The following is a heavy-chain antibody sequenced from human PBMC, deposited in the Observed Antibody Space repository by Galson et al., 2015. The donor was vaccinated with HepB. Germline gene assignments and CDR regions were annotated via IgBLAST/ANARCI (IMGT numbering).Heavy chain of an antibody. Sequence: SLRLSCAASGFTFSSYAMHWVRQAPGKGLEWVAVISYDGGNKYYADSVKGRFTISRDNSKNTLYLQMNSLRAEDTAVYYCARAHEDSSWGQGTLVTVSS. CDR2: ISYDGGNK. J-gene: IGHJ4*02. D-gene: IGHD6-13*01. CDR3: ARAHEDSS. V-gene: IGHV3-30-3*01. CDR1: GFTFSSYA.